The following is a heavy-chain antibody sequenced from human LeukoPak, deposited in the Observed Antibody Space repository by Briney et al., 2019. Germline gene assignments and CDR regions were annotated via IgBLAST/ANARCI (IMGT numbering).Heavy chain of an antibody. V-gene: IGHV1-8*01. CDR1: GYTFTSYD. CDR2: MNPNSGST. Sequence: ASVKVSCKASGYTFTSYDINWVRQATGQGLEWMGWMNPNSGSTGYVQKFQGRVTMTRNTSISTAYMELSSLRSEDAAVYYCARGILSDDAFDIWGKGTMVTVSS. CDR3: ARGILSDDAFDI. J-gene: IGHJ3*02.